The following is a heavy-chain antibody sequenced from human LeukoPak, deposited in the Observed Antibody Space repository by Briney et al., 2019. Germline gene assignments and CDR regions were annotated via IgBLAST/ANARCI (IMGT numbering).Heavy chain of an antibody. Sequence: SVKVSCKASGYTFTSYGISWVRQAPGQGLEWMGWISAYNGNTNYAQKLHGRVTMTTDTSTSTAYMELRSLRSDDTAVYYCARGTSEDFWSGPDAFDIWGQGTMVAVSS. V-gene: IGHV1-18*01. CDR3: ARGTSEDFWSGPDAFDI. CDR2: ISAYNGNT. D-gene: IGHD3-3*01. CDR1: GYTFTSYG. J-gene: IGHJ3*02.